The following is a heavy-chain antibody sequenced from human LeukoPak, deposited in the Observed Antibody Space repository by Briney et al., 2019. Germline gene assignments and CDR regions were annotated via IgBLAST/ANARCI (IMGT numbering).Heavy chain of an antibody. CDR1: GGSISSYF. Sequence: SETLSLTCTVSGGSISSYFWSWIRQPPGKGLEWIGYISYSGSTNYNPSLKSRVTISVDTSKNQFSLKLSSVTAADTAVYYCARQGPLTTAVTTRTNPFDYWGQGTLVTVSS. J-gene: IGHJ4*02. D-gene: IGHD4-11*01. V-gene: IGHV4-59*08. CDR2: ISYSGST. CDR3: ARQGPLTTAVTTRTNPFDY.